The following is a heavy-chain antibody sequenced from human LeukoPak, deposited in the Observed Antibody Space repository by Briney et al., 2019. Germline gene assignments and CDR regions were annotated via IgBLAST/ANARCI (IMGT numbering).Heavy chain of an antibody. CDR1: GFTFDDYA. D-gene: IGHD3-22*01. CDR3: AKASNYYDSSGYYYAD. Sequence: PGGSLRLSCAASGFTFDDYAMHWVRQAPGKGLEWVSGISWNSGSIGYADSVKGRFTISRDNAKNSLYLQMNSLRAEDTALYYCAKASNYYDSSGYYYADWGQGTLVTVSS. J-gene: IGHJ4*02. V-gene: IGHV3-9*01. CDR2: ISWNSGSI.